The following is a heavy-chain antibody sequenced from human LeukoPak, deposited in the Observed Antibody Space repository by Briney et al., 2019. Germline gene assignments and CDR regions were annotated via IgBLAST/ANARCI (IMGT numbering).Heavy chain of an antibody. CDR3: ARLYSSGWYAEYFQH. Sequence: PSETLSLTCTVSGGSISSSSYYWGWIRQPPGKGLGWIGSIYYSGSTYYNPSLKSRVTISVDTSKNQFSLKLSSVTAADTAVYYCARLYSSGWYAEYFQHWGQGTLVTVSS. CDR1: GGSISSSSYY. J-gene: IGHJ1*01. V-gene: IGHV4-39*01. CDR2: IYYSGST. D-gene: IGHD6-19*01.